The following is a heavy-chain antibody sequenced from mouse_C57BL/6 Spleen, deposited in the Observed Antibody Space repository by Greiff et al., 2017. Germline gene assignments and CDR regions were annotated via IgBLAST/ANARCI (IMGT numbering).Heavy chain of an antibody. J-gene: IGHJ2*01. D-gene: IGHD2-2*01. V-gene: IGHV5-17*01. CDR3: AKSMVTAWYYFDY. Sequence: EVHLVESGGGLVKPGGSLKLSCAASGFTFSDYGMHWVRQAPEKGLEWVAYISSGSSTIYYADTVKGRFTISRDNAKNPLFLQMTSLRSEDTAMYYCAKSMVTAWYYFDYWGQGTTLTVSS. CDR2: ISSGSSTI. CDR1: GFTFSDYG.